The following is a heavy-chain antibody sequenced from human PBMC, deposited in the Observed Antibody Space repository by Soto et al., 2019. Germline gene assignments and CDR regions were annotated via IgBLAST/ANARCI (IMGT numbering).Heavy chain of an antibody. D-gene: IGHD6-13*01. CDR1: GGTFSSYA. CDR3: ARAIAAAGNYYGMDV. Sequence: SVKVSCKASGGTFSSYAISWVRQAPGQGLEWMGGIIPIFGTANYAQKFQGRVTITADESTSTACMELSSLRSEDTAVYYCARAIAAAGNYYGMDVWGQGTTVTVSS. CDR2: IIPIFGTA. V-gene: IGHV1-69*13. J-gene: IGHJ6*02.